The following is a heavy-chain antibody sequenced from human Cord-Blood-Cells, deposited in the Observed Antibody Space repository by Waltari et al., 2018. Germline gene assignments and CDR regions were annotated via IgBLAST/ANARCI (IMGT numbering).Heavy chain of an antibody. CDR3: ARDELGINGLSY. CDR2: IDSGGST. CDR1: GFTVSSNY. J-gene: IGHJ4*02. Sequence: EVQLVETGGGLIQPGGSLRLSCAASGFTVSSNYMSWVRQAPGKGVEWVSVIDSGGSTYYADSVKGRFTISRDNSKNTLYLQMNSLRAEDTAVYYCARDELGINGLSYWGQGTLVTVSS. D-gene: IGHD7-27*01. V-gene: IGHV3-53*02.